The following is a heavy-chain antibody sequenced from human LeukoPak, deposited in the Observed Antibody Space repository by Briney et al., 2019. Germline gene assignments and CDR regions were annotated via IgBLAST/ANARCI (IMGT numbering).Heavy chain of an antibody. D-gene: IGHD3-16*02. Sequence: GGSLRLSCAASGFTFSSYAMSWARQAPGKGLEWVSAISGSGGSTYYADSVKGRFTISRDNSKNTLYLQMNSLRAEDTAVYYCAKEGNDIMITFGGVIVGSFFDYWGQGTLVTVSS. CDR1: GFTFSSYA. J-gene: IGHJ4*02. V-gene: IGHV3-23*01. CDR3: AKEGNDIMITFGGVIVGSFFDY. CDR2: ISGSGGST.